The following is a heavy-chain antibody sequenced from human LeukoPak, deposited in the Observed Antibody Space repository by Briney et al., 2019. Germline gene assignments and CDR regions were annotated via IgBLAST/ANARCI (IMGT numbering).Heavy chain of an antibody. Sequence: PGGSLRLSCVASGFTFRSYAMNWVRQAPGKGLEWVSYMSSDSSFINYADSVKGRFTISRDNAKNPLFLQMDSPRADDTAVYYCARGEVATTYYYGMDVWGQGTTVTVSS. CDR1: GFTFRSYA. CDR3: ARGEVATTYYYGMDV. D-gene: IGHD5-12*01. J-gene: IGHJ6*02. CDR2: MSSDSSFI. V-gene: IGHV3-21*05.